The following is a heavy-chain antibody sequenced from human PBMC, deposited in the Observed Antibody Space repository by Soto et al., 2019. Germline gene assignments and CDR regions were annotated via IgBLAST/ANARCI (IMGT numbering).Heavy chain of an antibody. CDR1: GYTFTSYA. J-gene: IGHJ6*03. D-gene: IGHD1-1*01. Sequence: QVQLVQSGAEVKKPGASVKVSCKASGYTFTSYAMHWVRQAPGQRLEWMGWINAGNGNTKYSQKFQGRVTITRDTSASTAYMELSSLRSEDTAVYYCARPKGVQLERHYYMDVWGKGTTVTVSS. CDR2: INAGNGNT. V-gene: IGHV1-3*01. CDR3: ARPKGVQLERHYYMDV.